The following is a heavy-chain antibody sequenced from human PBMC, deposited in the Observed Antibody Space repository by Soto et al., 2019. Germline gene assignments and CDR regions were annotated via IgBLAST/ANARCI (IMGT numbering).Heavy chain of an antibody. Sequence: EVQVLESGGDLVQPGGSLRLSCVASGFTFSNYAMSWVRQAPGKGLEWVSTISGTGTSTYYADFVKGRFTISRDNSKNSIYVQMNTLRAEDTAVYYCAKHDHGDYMASWGQGTLVTVSS. CDR1: GFTFSNYA. CDR2: ISGTGTST. D-gene: IGHD3-16*01. CDR3: AKHDHGDYMAS. J-gene: IGHJ4*02. V-gene: IGHV3-23*01.